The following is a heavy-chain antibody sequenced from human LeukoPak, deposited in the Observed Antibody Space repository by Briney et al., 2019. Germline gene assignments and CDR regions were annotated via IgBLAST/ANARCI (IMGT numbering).Heavy chain of an antibody. CDR1: GFTFSSYS. CDR2: ISNSGLTI. Sequence: GGSLRLSCAASGFTFSSYSMNWVGQAPGKGLEWVSYISNSGLTIYYVDSVKGRFTISRDNAKNSLYLQMNSLRPEDTAVYYCARQRFFDYWGQGTLVTVSS. J-gene: IGHJ4*02. V-gene: IGHV3-48*04. D-gene: IGHD5-24*01. CDR3: ARQRFFDY.